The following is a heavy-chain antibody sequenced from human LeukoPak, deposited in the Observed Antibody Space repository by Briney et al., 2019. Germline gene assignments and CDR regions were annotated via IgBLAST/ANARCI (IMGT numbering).Heavy chain of an antibody. CDR2: ISGSGGST. V-gene: IGHV3-23*01. CDR1: GFTFSSYA. J-gene: IGHJ5*02. Sequence: QPGRSLRLSCAASGFTFSSYAMSWVRQAPGKGLEWVSAISGSGGSTYYADSVKGRFTISRDNSKNTLYLQMNSLRAEDTAVYYCAKVPTGPGIAAAGTELLDPWGQGTLVTVSS. CDR3: AKVPTGPGIAAAGTELLDP. D-gene: IGHD6-13*01.